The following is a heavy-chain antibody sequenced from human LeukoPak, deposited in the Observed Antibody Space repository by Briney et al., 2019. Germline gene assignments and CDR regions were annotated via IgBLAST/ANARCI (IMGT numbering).Heavy chain of an antibody. CDR1: GFTFDDYG. Sequence: PGGSLRLSCAASGFTFDDYGMSWVRQAPGKGLEWVSGINWNGGSTGYADSVKGRFTISRDNAKNSLYLQMNSLRAEDTALYYCARAGEPMLLRKPIDYMDVWGKGTTVTVSS. CDR2: INWNGGST. V-gene: IGHV3-20*04. J-gene: IGHJ6*03. D-gene: IGHD2-8*01. CDR3: ARAGEPMLLRKPIDYMDV.